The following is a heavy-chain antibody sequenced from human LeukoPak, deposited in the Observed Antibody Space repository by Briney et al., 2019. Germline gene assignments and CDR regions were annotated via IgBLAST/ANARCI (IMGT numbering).Heavy chain of an antibody. Sequence: ASVKVSCKASGYTFTSYYMHWVRQAPGQGLEWMGIINPSGGSTSYAQKFQGRVTMTRDMSTSTVYMELSSLRSEDTAVYYCARAVAGLVLFRPPRVFDYWGQGTLVTVSS. CDR1: GYTFTSYY. CDR3: ARAVAGLVLFRPPRVFDY. J-gene: IGHJ4*02. CDR2: INPSGGST. V-gene: IGHV1-46*01. D-gene: IGHD6-19*01.